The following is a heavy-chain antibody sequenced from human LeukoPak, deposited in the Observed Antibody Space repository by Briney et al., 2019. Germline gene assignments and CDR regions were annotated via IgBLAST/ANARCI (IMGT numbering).Heavy chain of an antibody. D-gene: IGHD3-16*02. V-gene: IGHV3-7*01. CDR2: IKQDGSEK. Sequence: GGSLRLSCAASGFTFSSYRMSWVRQAPGKGLEWVANIKQDGSEKYYVDSVKGRFTISRDNAKNSLYLQMNSLRAEDTAVYYCARDRGSVYRSDYFDYWGQGTLVTVSS. J-gene: IGHJ4*02. CDR3: ARDRGSVYRSDYFDY. CDR1: GFTFSSYR.